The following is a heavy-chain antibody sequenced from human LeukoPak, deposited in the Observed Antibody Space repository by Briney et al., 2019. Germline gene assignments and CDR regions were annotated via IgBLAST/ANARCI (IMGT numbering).Heavy chain of an antibody. J-gene: IGHJ4*02. CDR1: GGSISSYY. V-gene: IGHV4-59*01. D-gene: IGHD3-10*01. Sequence: SETLSLTCTVSGGSISSYYWSWIRQPPGKGLEWIGYIYYSGSTNCNPSLKSRVTISVDTSKNQFSLKLSSVTAADTAVYYCARAPGWFGELLLDYWGQGTLVTVSS. CDR2: IYYSGST. CDR3: ARAPGWFGELLLDY.